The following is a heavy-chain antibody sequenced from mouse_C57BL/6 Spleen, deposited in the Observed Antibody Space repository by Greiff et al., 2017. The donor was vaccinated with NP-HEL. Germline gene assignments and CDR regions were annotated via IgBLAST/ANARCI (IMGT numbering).Heavy chain of an antibody. J-gene: IGHJ3*01. CDR1: GYAFSSSW. V-gene: IGHV1-82*01. CDR2: IYPGDGDT. Sequence: QVQLQQSGPELVKPGASVKISCKASGYAFSSSWMNWVKQRPGKGLEWIGRIYPGDGDTNYNGKFKGKATLTADKSSSTAYMQLSSLTSEDSAVDLYERGGAYYSTYGFAYWGQGTLVTVSA. D-gene: IGHD2-5*01. CDR3: ERGGAYYSTYGFAY.